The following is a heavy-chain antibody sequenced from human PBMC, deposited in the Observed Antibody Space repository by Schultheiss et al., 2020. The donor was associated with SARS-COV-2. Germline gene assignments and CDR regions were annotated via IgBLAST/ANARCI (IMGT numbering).Heavy chain of an antibody. J-gene: IGHJ4*02. D-gene: IGHD4-23*01. Sequence: GGSLRLSCAASGFTFSSYSMNWVRQAPGKGLVWVSRIKSDGSITSYADSVKGRFTISRDNAKNTLYLEMNSLRTEDTAVYYCARRGMVTGTFDYWGQGTLVTVSS. CDR1: GFTFSSYS. CDR2: IKSDGSIT. V-gene: IGHV3-74*01. CDR3: ARRGMVTGTFDY.